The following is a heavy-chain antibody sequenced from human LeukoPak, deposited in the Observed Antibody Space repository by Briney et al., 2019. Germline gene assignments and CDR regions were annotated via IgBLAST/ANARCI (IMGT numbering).Heavy chain of an antibody. D-gene: IGHD2-2*02. CDR3: AKGPSRYCSSTSCYRYFDY. CDR2: ISGSGGST. J-gene: IGHJ4*02. CDR1: GFTFSSYA. V-gene: IGHV3-23*01. Sequence: SGGSLRLSCPASGFTFSSYAMSWVRQAPGKGLEWVSAISGSGGSTYYADSVKGRFTISRDNSKNTLYLQMNSLRAEDTAVYYCAKGPSRYCSSTSCYRYFDYWGQGTLVTVSS.